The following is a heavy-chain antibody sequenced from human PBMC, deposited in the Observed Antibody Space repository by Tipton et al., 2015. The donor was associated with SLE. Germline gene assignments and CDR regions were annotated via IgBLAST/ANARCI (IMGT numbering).Heavy chain of an antibody. V-gene: IGHV4-39*01. CDR2: IYYSGST. D-gene: IGHD2-8*02. Sequence: TLSLTCTVSGGSISSSSYYWGWIRQPPGKGLEWIGSIYYSGSTYYNPSLKSRVTISVDTSKNQFSLKLSFVTAADTAVYYCARHAPDYCTGGLCYTGYFDLWGRGTLVTVSS. CDR1: GGSISSSSYY. CDR3: ARHAPDYCTGGLCYTGYFDL. J-gene: IGHJ2*01.